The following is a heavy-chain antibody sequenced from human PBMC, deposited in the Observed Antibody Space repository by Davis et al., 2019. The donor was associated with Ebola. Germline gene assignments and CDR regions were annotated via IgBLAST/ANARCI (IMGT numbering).Heavy chain of an antibody. CDR2: INHSGST. CDR1: GGSFSGYY. D-gene: IGHD3-3*01. V-gene: IGHV4-34*01. J-gene: IGHJ6*02. CDR3: ARRRITIFGVVIGTGIRGGMDV. Sequence: SETLSLTCAVYGGSFSGYYWSWIRQPPGKGLEWIGEINHSGSTNYNPSLKSRVTISVETSKNQFSLTLSSVTAAVTAVYYCARRRITIFGVVIGTGIRGGMDVWGQGTTVTVSS.